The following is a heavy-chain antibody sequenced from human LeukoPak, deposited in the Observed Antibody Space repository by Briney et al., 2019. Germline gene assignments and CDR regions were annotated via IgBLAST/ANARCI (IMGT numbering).Heavy chain of an antibody. CDR2: IYYSGST. J-gene: IGHJ4*02. V-gene: IGHV4-59*06. Sequence: SETLSLTCTVSGGSISSYYWSWIRQPPGKGLEWIGYIYYSGSTYYNPSLKSRVTISVETSKNQFSLKLSSVTAADTAVYYCARYCSGGSCENSFDYWGQGTLGTVSS. D-gene: IGHD2-15*01. CDR3: ARYCSGGSCENSFDY. CDR1: GGSISSYY.